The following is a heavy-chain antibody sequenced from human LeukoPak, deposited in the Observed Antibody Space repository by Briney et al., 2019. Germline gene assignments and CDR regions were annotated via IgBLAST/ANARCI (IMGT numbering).Heavy chain of an antibody. J-gene: IGHJ4*02. CDR3: ARMTYYCDSSGYYYSPGYFDY. CDR2: IYYSGST. D-gene: IGHD3-22*01. CDR1: GGSFSGYY. Sequence: PSETLSLTCAVYGGSFSGYYWSWIRQPPGKGLEWIGYIYYSGSTNYNPSLKSRVTISVDTSKNQFSLKLSSVTAADTAVYYCARMTYYCDSSGYYYSPGYFDYWGQGTLVTVSS. V-gene: IGHV4-59*01.